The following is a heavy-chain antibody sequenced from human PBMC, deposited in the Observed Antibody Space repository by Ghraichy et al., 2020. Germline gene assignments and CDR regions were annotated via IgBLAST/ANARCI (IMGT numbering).Heavy chain of an antibody. D-gene: IGHD3-22*01. Sequence: GSLRLSCAASGFTFSSYWMSWVRQAPGKGLEWVANIKQDGSEKYYVDSVKGRFTISRDNAKNSLYLQMNSLRAEDTAVYYCARDPSGVVITTYFDYWGQGTLVTVSS. CDR1: GFTFSSYW. CDR2: IKQDGSEK. V-gene: IGHV3-7*01. CDR3: ARDPSGVVITTYFDY. J-gene: IGHJ4*02.